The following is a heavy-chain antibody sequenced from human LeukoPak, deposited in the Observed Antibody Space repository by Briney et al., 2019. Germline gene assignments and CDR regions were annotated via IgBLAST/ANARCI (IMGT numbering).Heavy chain of an antibody. CDR1: EFTFSTFW. J-gene: IGHJ3*02. D-gene: IGHD4/OR15-4a*01. CDR2: ISSSSSYI. V-gene: IGHV3-21*01. CDR3: ARECYDAFDI. Sequence: GGPLRLSCAASEFTFSTFWMSWVRQAPGKGLEWVSSISSSSSYIYYAASVKGRFIISRDNAKNSLYLQMNSRSAEDTAVYYCARECYDAFDIWGQGTMVTVSS.